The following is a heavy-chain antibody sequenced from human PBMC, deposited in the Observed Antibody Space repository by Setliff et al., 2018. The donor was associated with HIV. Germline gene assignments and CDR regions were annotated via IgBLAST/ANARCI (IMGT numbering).Heavy chain of an antibody. Sequence: SETLSLTCAVFGGSFSAYYWNWIRQTLGKGLEWIGEINYSGTTNYNPSLNSRVTISVDTSKKRFSLTLRSATAADTALYFCARRERYCSGTTCYRYFQHWGQGTLVTVSS. V-gene: IGHV4-34*01. CDR1: GGSFSAYY. J-gene: IGHJ1*01. CDR3: ARRERYCSGTTCYRYFQH. D-gene: IGHD2-2*01. CDR2: INYSGTT.